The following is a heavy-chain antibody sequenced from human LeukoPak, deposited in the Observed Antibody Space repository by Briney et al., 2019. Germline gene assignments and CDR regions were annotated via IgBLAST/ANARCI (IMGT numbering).Heavy chain of an antibody. D-gene: IGHD3-3*01. Sequence: RSSETLSLTCAVYGGSFSGYYWSWIRQPPGKGLEWIGEINHSGSTNYNPSLKSRVTISVDTSKNQFSLKLSSVTAADTAAYYCARGYRSGFDYWGQGTLVTVSS. V-gene: IGHV4-34*01. CDR1: GGSFSGYY. J-gene: IGHJ4*02. CDR2: INHSGST. CDR3: ARGYRSGFDY.